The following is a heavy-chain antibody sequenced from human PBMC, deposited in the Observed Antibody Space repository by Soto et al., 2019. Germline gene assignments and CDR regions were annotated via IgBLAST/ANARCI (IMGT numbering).Heavy chain of an antibody. CDR1: GYTFTTYG. Sequence: QVHLVQSGAEVKKPGASVKVSCKASGYTFTTYGMSWVRQAPGQGLDWMGWISTYNGNTKYAERLQGRVTMTTDTTTSTAYMELRSLRSDDTAVYYCARGPTDYYDNSGNYFLDYWGQGTLFTVSS. CDR2: ISTYNGNT. D-gene: IGHD3-22*01. V-gene: IGHV1-18*01. CDR3: ARGPTDYYDNSGNYFLDY. J-gene: IGHJ4*02.